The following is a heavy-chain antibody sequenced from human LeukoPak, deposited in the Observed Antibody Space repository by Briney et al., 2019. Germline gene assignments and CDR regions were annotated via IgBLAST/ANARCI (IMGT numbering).Heavy chain of an antibody. Sequence: ASVKVSCKASGFTFTNNDINWVRQAPGHGLEWMGWINPNSGNTGYGQKFQGRVTMTRNTSISAAYMELSSLRSDDTAMYYCAQREAGFDYWGQGTLVTVSS. V-gene: IGHV1-8*01. CDR1: GFTFTNND. D-gene: IGHD6-25*01. CDR2: INPNSGNT. CDR3: AQREAGFDY. J-gene: IGHJ4*02.